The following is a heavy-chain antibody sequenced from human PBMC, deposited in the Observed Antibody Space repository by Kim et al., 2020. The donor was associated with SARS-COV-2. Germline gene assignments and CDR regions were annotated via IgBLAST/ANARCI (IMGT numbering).Heavy chain of an antibody. V-gene: IGHV3-23*01. CDR3: AKDTAASTRAYWFDP. D-gene: IGHD6-13*01. J-gene: IGHJ5*02. CDR2: ISGSGGST. CDR1: GFTFSSYA. Sequence: GGSLRLSCAASGFTFSSYAMSWVRQAPGKGLEWVSAISGSGGSTYYADSVKGRFTISRDNSKNTLYLQMNSLRAEDTAVYYCAKDTAASTRAYWFDPWGQGTLVTVSS.